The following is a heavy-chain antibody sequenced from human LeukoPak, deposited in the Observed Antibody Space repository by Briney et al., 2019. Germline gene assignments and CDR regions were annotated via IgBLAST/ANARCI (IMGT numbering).Heavy chain of an antibody. D-gene: IGHD2-21*01. Sequence: QPGGSLRLSCAASGFTFDDYAMHWVRHAPGKGLEWVSGISWNSGSIGYADSVKGRFTISRDNAKNSLYLQMNSLRAEDTALYYCAKDIGYFTYFDYWGQGTLVTVSS. J-gene: IGHJ4*02. V-gene: IGHV3-9*01. CDR2: ISWNSGSI. CDR3: AKDIGYFTYFDY. CDR1: GFTFDDYA.